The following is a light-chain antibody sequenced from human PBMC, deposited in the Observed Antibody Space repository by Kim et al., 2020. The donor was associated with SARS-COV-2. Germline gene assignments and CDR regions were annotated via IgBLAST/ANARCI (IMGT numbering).Light chain of an antibody. Sequence: QTATLTCTGNSNKVGSQGAAWLQQHQGHPPKLLSYRNNNRPSGISERLSASRSGNTASLTITGLRPEDEADYYCSAWDYSLSAWVFGGGTKLTVL. CDR1: SNKVGSQG. CDR2: RNN. J-gene: IGLJ3*02. V-gene: IGLV10-54*01. CDR3: SAWDYSLSAWV.